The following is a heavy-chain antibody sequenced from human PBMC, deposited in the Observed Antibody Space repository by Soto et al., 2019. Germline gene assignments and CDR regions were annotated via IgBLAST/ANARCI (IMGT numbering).Heavy chain of an antibody. CDR3: AKKTGTVGYYYGMDV. CDR2: IDWEDTK. Sequence: VSGPTLVNPTQTLTLTCTVSGFSLSGTGMRVTWIRQPPGKALEWLARIDWEDTKLYSTSLKTRLTISKDTSKNQVVLTMPNMDPADTAVYYCAKKTGTVGYYYGMDVWGQGTTVTVSS. D-gene: IGHD1-1*01. CDR1: GFSLSGTGMR. V-gene: IGHV2-70*03. J-gene: IGHJ6*02.